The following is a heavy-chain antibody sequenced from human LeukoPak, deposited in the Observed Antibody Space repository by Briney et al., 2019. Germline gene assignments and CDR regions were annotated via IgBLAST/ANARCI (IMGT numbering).Heavy chain of an antibody. J-gene: IGHJ4*02. CDR1: GFTFSSYA. D-gene: IGHD2-8*01. CDR3: AKDRDCTNGVCYTFDY. V-gene: IGHV3-23*01. CDR2: ISGSGGST. Sequence: GGPLRLSCAASGFTFSSYAMSWVRQAPGKGLEWVSAISGSGGSTYYADSVKGRFTISRDNSKNTLYLQMNSLRAEDTAVYYCAKDRDCTNGVCYTFDYWGQGTLVTVSS.